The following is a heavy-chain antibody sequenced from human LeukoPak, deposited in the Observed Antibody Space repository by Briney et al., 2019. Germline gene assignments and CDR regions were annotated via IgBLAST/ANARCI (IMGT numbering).Heavy chain of an antibody. CDR2: ISGSGGYT. J-gene: IGHJ6*02. CDR3: ARRKVGPTNYYYGVDV. V-gene: IGHV3-23*01. D-gene: IGHD1-26*01. CDR1: GFTFSSYA. Sequence: PGGSLRLSCAASGFTFSSYAMSWVRQAPGKGLEWVSAISGSGGYTYYADSVKGRFTISRDNSKNTLYLQMNSLTADDTALYYCARRKVGPTNYYYGVDVWGQGTTVTVSS.